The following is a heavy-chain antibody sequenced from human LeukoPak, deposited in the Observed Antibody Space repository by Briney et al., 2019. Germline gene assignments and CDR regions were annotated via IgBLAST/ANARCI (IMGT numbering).Heavy chain of an antibody. V-gene: IGHV3-23*01. J-gene: IGHJ4*02. CDR3: AAEGGSYSSPSFDY. D-gene: IGHD1-26*01. CDR1: GFTFSSYA. CDR2: ISGSGGST. Sequence: PGGSLRLSCAASGFTFSSYAMSWVRQAPGKGLEWVSAISGSGGSTYYADSVKGRFTISRDNSKNTLYLQIDSLRAEDTVVYYCAAEGGSYSSPSFDYWGQGTLVTVSS.